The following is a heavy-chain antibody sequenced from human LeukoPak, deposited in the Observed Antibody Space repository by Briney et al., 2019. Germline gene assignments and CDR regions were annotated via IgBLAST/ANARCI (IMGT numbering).Heavy chain of an antibody. Sequence: SETLTLTCSISGDSINSGGYYWNWIRQPPGKGLEWLGYIHSGGNAYFNPSVEGRSSMSLDKSQNQFFLRLTSVAAADTAVYFCARDRYDSRGDYVVEYWGQGTLVTVSS. CDR1: GDSINSGGYY. V-gene: IGHV4-31*03. J-gene: IGHJ4*02. D-gene: IGHD3-22*01. CDR2: IHSGGNA. CDR3: ARDRYDSRGDYVVEY.